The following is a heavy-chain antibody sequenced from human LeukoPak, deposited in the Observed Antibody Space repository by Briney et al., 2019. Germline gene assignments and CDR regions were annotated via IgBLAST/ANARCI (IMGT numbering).Heavy chain of an antibody. J-gene: IGHJ4*02. V-gene: IGHV3-7*01. CDR1: GFTFTNSW. CDR2: IKHDGSTK. D-gene: IGHD1-26*01. CDR3: ARDTDGSLDY. Sequence: GGSLRLSCAASGFTFTNSWMAWVRQAPGKGLEWVANIKHDGSTKHYADSLKGRFTISRDNPKNSLFLQMNSLRADDTAIYYCARDTDGSLDYWGQGILVTVAS.